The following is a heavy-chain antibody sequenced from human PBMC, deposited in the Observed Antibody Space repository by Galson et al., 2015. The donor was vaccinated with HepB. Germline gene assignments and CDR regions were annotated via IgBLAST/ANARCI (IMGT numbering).Heavy chain of an antibody. V-gene: IGHV4-59*08. Sequence: SETLSLTCTVSGGSISSYYWSWIRQPPGKGLEWIGYIHYSESTNYNPSLKSRVTISVDTSKNQFSLKLSSVTAADTAVYYCARQPVGRYPFDFWGQGTLVTVSP. J-gene: IGHJ4*02. CDR2: IHYSEST. D-gene: IGHD6-19*01. CDR3: ARQPVGRYPFDF. CDR1: GGSISSYY.